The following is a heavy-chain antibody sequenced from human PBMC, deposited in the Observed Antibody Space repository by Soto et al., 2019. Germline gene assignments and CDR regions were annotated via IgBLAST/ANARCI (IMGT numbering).Heavy chain of an antibody. V-gene: IGHV3-21*01. CDR1: GFTFSRYS. J-gene: IGHJ5*02. CDR2: ISSSSSYI. Sequence: GGSLRLSCAASGFTFSRYSMNWVRQAPGKGLEWVSPISSSSSYIYYADSMKGRFTISRDNAKNSLYLQMNSLRAEDTAVYYCARIAVVGTPVLNWFDPWGQGTLVTVSS. CDR3: ARIAVVGTPVLNWFDP. D-gene: IGHD6-19*01.